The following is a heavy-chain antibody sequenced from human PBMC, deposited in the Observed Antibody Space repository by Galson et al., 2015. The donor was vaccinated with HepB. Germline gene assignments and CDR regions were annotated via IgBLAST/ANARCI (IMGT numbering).Heavy chain of an antibody. CDR1: GYMFSNYW. CDR3: ARVRGADPLGFNY. J-gene: IGHJ4*02. D-gene: IGHD3-16*01. CDR2: IYTDDSDS. Sequence: QSGAEVTKPGEPLRISCKGSGYMFSNYWIGWVRQMPGKGLEWMGIIYTDDSDSRYSPSFQGQVTISADKSISTAYVQWSSLKASDTAIYYCARVRGADPLGFNYWGQGTLVTVSS. V-gene: IGHV5-51*01.